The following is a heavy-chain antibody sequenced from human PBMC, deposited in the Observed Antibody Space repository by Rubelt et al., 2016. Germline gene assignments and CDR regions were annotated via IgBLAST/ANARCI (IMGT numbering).Heavy chain of an antibody. CDR1: GYTFTSYY. CDR3: ARSPRYDFEDNWFDP. Sequence: QVQLVQSGAEVKKPGASVKVSCKASGYTFTSYYMHWVRQAPGQGLEWMGIINPSGGSTSYAQKAQGRVTMTRDTSTSQGYMGLRSLRSEDTAVYYCARSPRYDFEDNWFDPWGQGTLVTVSS. CDR2: INPSGGST. D-gene: IGHD3-3*01. J-gene: IGHJ5*02. V-gene: IGHV1-46*01.